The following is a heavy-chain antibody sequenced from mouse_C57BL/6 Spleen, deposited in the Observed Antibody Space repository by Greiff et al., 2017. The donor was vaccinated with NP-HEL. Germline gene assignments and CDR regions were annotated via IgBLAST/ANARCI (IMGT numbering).Heavy chain of an antibody. J-gene: IGHJ3*01. Sequence: QVQLQQPGAELVRPGSSVKLSCKASGYTFTSYWMHWVKQRPIQGLEWIGNIDPSDSETHYNQKFKDKATLTVDKSSSTAYMQLSSLTSEDSAVYYCAREDYYGSFWFAYWGQGTLVTVSA. D-gene: IGHD1-1*01. CDR3: AREDYYGSFWFAY. CDR2: IDPSDSET. V-gene: IGHV1-52*01. CDR1: GYTFTSYW.